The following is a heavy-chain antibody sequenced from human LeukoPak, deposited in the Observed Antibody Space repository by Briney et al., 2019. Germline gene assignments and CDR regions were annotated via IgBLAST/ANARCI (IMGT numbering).Heavy chain of an antibody. V-gene: IGHV3-74*01. CDR2: INRDGSNT. D-gene: IGHD2-8*01. Sequence: GGSLRLSCAASGFTFSHYLMHWVRQAPGKGLVWVSRINRDGSNTNSYADSVKGRFIISRDNAKNTLYLQMNRLRAEDMAVYFCGRGGNGIDIWGQGTTVIVSS. J-gene: IGHJ3*02. CDR3: GRGGNGIDI. CDR1: GFTFSHYL.